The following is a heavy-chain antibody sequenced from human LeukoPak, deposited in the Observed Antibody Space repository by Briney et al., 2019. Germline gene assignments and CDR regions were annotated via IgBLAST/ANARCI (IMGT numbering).Heavy chain of an antibody. J-gene: IGHJ4*02. V-gene: IGHV1-2*02. CDR2: INPNSGGT. Sequence: GASVKVSCKASGYTFTCYYMHWVRQAPGQGLEWMGWINPNSGGTNYAQKFQGRVTMTTDTSISTAYMELSRLRSDDTAVYYCARNMVRGVIPDYWGQGTLVTVSS. D-gene: IGHD3-10*01. CDR3: ARNMVRGVIPDY. CDR1: GYTFTCYY.